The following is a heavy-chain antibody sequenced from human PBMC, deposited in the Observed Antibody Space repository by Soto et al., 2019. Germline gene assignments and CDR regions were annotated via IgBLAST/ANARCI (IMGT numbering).Heavy chain of an antibody. D-gene: IGHD2-8*01. J-gene: IGHJ3*01. V-gene: IGHV3-49*04. Sequence: EAQLVESGGGLIQPGRSLRLSCTGFGFRFSDYAVTWVRKTPGKGLEWVGFIASKTYGATREYAASVKGRFIISRDDPKSIAYLQMNGLKIEDTAVYVCTRRPREWLRTTPFELWGHGTRVTVSS. CDR2: IASKTYGATR. CDR3: TRRPREWLRTTPFEL. CDR1: GFRFSDYA.